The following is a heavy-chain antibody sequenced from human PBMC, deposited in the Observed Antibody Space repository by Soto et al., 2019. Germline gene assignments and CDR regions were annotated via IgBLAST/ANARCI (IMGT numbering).Heavy chain of an antibody. CDR3: MRDYDYDTSRNDAFEI. V-gene: IGHV4-31*03. D-gene: IGHD3-22*01. J-gene: IGHJ3*02. Sequence: QVQLQESGPGLVKPSQTLSLTCTVSGGSISSGDYYWSWIRHHPGKGLEWIGYIYSSGSTYSNPSLRSRVTISADTSKNHFSLRLSSVTAADTAVYYCMRDYDYDTSRNDAFEIWGQGTMVTVSS. CDR2: IYSSGST. CDR1: GGSISSGDYY.